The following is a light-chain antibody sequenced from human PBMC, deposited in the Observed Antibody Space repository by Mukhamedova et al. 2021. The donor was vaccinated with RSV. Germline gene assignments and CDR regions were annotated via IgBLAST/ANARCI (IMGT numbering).Light chain of an antibody. J-gene: IGKJ5*01. V-gene: IGKV1-13*02. CDR2: DAS. CDR3: HQFNSSPPT. Sequence: WYQRRVHGKAPKLLIYDASSLKSGVPSRFSGSRSGTDFTLTISSLQPEDLATYFCHQFNSSPPTFGQGTRLEIK.